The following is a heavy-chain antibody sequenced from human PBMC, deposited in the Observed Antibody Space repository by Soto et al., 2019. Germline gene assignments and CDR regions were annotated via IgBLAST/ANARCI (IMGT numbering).Heavy chain of an antibody. D-gene: IGHD3-3*01. CDR3: ARRDTSGFLRYFDN. CDR1: GGTLSSFINYP. V-gene: IGHV1-69*06. Sequence: SVKVSCKASGGTLSSFINYPINWVRQAPRQGLEWMGGIVPNVGTVNYAQKFQGRVTITADKSTGTAYMELSSLRSEDTALHYCARRDTSGFLRYFDNWGQGTLVTVSS. J-gene: IGHJ4*02. CDR2: IVPNVGTV.